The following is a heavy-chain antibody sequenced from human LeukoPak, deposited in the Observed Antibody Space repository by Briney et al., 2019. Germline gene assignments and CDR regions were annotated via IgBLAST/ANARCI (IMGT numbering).Heavy chain of an antibody. D-gene: IGHD1-7*01. CDR1: GFTLRSYV. CDR2: ISGSGDST. Sequence: TGGSLRLSCVASGFTLRSYVMNWVRQTPGKGLEWVSSISGSGDSTFYADSVKGRFSISRDNSKNTLYLQMNSLRAEDTAVYYCAKDRDWNSYYFDYWGQGTLVTVSS. CDR3: AKDRDWNSYYFDY. J-gene: IGHJ4*02. V-gene: IGHV3-23*01.